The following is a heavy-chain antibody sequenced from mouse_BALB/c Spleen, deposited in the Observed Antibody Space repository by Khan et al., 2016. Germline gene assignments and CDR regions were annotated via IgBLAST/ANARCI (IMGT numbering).Heavy chain of an antibody. V-gene: IGHV5-6-5*01. CDR2: ISTGGDI. CDR1: GFTFSSYA. CDR3: EKGDYDRGYYYSIDY. D-gene: IGHD2-13*01. J-gene: IGHJ4*01. Sequence: EVELVESGGGLVKPGGSLKLSCAASGFTFSSYAMSWVRQTPEKRLEWVASISTGGDIYYPDSVKGRFPISRDNARNILYLQMASLRSEDTAMYDCEKGDYDRGYYYSIDYWGQGTSVTVSS.